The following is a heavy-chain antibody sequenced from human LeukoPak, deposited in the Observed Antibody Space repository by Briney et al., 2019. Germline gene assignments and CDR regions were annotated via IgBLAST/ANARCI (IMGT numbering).Heavy chain of an antibody. V-gene: IGHV4-4*02. CDR2: IFQSGST. CDR1: SGSIFSSNW. Sequence: SGTLSLTCTVSSGSIFSSNWWSWVRQPPGKGLEWIGQIFQSGSTSYSPSLKSRVTISMDKSKNQFSLKLTSVTAADTAVYYCARDSTSYHYYMDVWGKGTTVTVSS. CDR3: ARDSTSYHYYMDV. D-gene: IGHD2-2*01. J-gene: IGHJ6*03.